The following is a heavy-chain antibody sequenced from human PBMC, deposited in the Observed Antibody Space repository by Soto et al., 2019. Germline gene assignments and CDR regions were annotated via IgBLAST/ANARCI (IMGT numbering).Heavy chain of an antibody. D-gene: IGHD2-2*01. CDR2: ISAYNGNT. V-gene: IGHV1-18*01. CDR3: AREAQYQLLSAFDI. J-gene: IGHJ3*02. CDR1: GYTFTSYV. Sequence: GASVKXSCKASGYTFTSYVISWVRQAPGQGLEWMGWISAYNGNTNYAQKLQGRVTMTTDTSTSTAYMELRSLRSDDTAVYYCAREAQYQLLSAFDIWGQGTMVTVSS.